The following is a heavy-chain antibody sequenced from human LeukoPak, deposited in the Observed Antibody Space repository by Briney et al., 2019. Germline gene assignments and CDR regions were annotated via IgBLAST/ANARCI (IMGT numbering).Heavy chain of an antibody. CDR3: ARATGYSSRGYFDY. D-gene: IGHD6-13*01. CDR1: GGSTSSSSYY. V-gene: IGHV4-39*07. J-gene: IGHJ4*02. CDR2: INHSGST. Sequence: SETLSLTCTVSGGSTSSSSYYWGWIRQPPGKGLEWIGEINHSGSTNYNPSLKSRVTISVDTSKNQFSLKLSSVTAADTAVYYCARATGYSSRGYFDYWGQGTLVTVSS.